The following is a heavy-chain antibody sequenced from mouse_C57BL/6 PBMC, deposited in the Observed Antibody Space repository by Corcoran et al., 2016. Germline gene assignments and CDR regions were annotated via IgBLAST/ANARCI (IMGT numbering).Heavy chain of an antibody. CDR3: ARSGVITTVGDFDY. D-gene: IGHD1-1*01. J-gene: IGHJ2*01. CDR1: GYAFSSYW. V-gene: IGHV1-80*01. CDR2: IYPGDGDT. Sequence: QVQLQQSGAELVKPGASVKISCKASGYAFSSYWMNWVKQRPGKGLEWIGQIYPGDGDTNYNGKFKGKATMTADKSSSTAYMQLSSLTSEDSAVYFWARSGVITTVGDFDYWGQGTTLTVSS.